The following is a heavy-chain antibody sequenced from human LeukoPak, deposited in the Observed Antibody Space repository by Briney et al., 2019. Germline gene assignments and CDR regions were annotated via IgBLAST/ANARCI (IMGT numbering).Heavy chain of an antibody. V-gene: IGHV3-23*01. D-gene: IGHD2-21*01. J-gene: IGHJ4*02. Sequence: GGSLRLSCAASGFTFSSYAMSWVRQAPGKGLEWVSAISGSGGSTYYADSVKGRFTISRDNSKNTLYLQMNSLRAEDTAVYYCAKDLTLYGDFPYFDYWGRGTLVTVSS. CDR1: GFTFSSYA. CDR2: ISGSGGST. CDR3: AKDLTLYGDFPYFDY.